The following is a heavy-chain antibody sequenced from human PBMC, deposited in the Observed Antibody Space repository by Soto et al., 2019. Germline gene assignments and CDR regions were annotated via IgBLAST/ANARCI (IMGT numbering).Heavy chain of an antibody. CDR3: AREGLTGTIGLYYYYGMDV. J-gene: IGHJ6*02. CDR1: GGSIGGYY. D-gene: IGHD1-7*01. V-gene: IGHV4-59*01. CDR2: IYYSGST. Sequence: SETLSLTCTVSGGSIGGYYGSWIRQPPGKGLEWIGYIYYSGSTNYNPSLKSRVTISVDTSKNQFSLKLSSVTAADTAVYYCAREGLTGTIGLYYYYGMDVWGQGTTVTVSS.